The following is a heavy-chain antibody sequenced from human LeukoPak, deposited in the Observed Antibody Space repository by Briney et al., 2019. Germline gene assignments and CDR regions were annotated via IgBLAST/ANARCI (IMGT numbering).Heavy chain of an antibody. CDR2: ISGSGGST. Sequence: PGGSLRLSCAASGFTFSSYAMSWVRQAPGKGLEWVSAISGSGGSTYYADSVKGRFTISRDNSKNTPYLQMNSLRAEDTAVYYCAKDPVDSSSWTVYDYWGQGTLVTVSS. D-gene: IGHD6-13*01. CDR3: AKDPVDSSSWTVYDY. V-gene: IGHV3-23*01. J-gene: IGHJ4*02. CDR1: GFTFSSYA.